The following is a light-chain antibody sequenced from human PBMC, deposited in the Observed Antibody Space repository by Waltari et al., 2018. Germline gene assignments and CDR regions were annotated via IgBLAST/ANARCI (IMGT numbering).Light chain of an antibody. V-gene: IGLV1-51*01. CDR1: ISILGNYY. J-gene: IGLJ2*01. CDR3: ATWDNSLSEVV. CDR2: DNN. Sequence: QSVLTQPPSVSAAPGQRFTISCSGSISILGNYYVSWYHQLPGAAPKLLIYDNNKRPSGIPDRFSASKSGTSATLGITGLQIGDEADYYCATWDNSLSEVVFGGGTKLTVL.